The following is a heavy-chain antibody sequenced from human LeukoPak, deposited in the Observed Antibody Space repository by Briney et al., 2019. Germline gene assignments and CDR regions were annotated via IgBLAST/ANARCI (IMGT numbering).Heavy chain of an antibody. D-gene: IGHD6-13*01. J-gene: IGHJ3*02. Sequence: PRGSLRLSCAASGFTVSSYSMNWVRQAPGKGLEWVSSISSSSSYIYYADSVKGRFTISRDNAKNSLYLQMNSLRAEDTAVYYCARGTGYSNRVNAFDIWGQGTMVTVSS. CDR2: ISSSSSYI. CDR3: ARGTGYSNRVNAFDI. CDR1: GFTVSSYS. V-gene: IGHV3-21*01.